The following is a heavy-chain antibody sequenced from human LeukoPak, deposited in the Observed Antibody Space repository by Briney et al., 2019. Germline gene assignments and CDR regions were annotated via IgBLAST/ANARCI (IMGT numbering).Heavy chain of an antibody. CDR3: VTSTGQQFIPYDY. D-gene: IGHD6-13*01. J-gene: IGHJ4*02. CDR2: IYGGDAA. Sequence: PGGSRRLSCAASGINVSSNYMTWIRQAPGKGLEWVSLIYGGDAAYYAESVRGRFMISRDNLKNTLFLQMNSLRVEDTAVYYCVTSTGQQFIPYDYWGQGTHVTVSS. V-gene: IGHV3-66*02. CDR1: GINVSSNY.